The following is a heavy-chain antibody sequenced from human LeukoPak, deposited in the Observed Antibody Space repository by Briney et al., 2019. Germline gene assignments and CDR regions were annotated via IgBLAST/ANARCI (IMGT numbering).Heavy chain of an antibody. D-gene: IGHD2-15*01. CDR1: GGTFSSYT. J-gene: IGHJ6*04. CDR3: ASATLRCSGGSCYEMDV. V-gene: IGHV1-69*06. CDR2: IIPLFGTP. Sequence: SVKVSCTASGGTFSSYTISWVRQAPGQGLEWMGGIIPLFGTPDYAQKFQDRLTITADKSTSTAYMELSSLRSEDTAVYYCASATLRCSGGSCYEMDVWGKGTTVTVSS.